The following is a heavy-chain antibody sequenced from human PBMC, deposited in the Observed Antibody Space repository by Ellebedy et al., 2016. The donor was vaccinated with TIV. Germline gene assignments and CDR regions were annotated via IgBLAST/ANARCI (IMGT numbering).Heavy chain of an antibody. CDR2: ISAFNGNR. V-gene: IGHV1-18*04. Sequence: AASVKVSCKASGFTFTSYGISWVRQAPGQGLEWMGWISAFNGNRDYSQKFQDRVTLTTETSTTTAYMELTNLTSEDTAIYYCAKGYGTGNWFDPWGQGTLVTVSS. CDR1: GFTFTSYG. J-gene: IGHJ5*02. CDR3: AKGYGTGNWFDP. D-gene: IGHD3-10*01.